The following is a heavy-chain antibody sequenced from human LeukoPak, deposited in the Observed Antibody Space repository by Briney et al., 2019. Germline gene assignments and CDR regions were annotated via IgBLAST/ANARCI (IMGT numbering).Heavy chain of an antibody. V-gene: IGHV3-30-3*01. Sequence: GGSLRLSCAASGFTFSSYAMHWVRQAPGKGLEWVAVISYDGSNKYYADSVKGRFTISRDNSKNTLYLQMNSLRAEDTAVYYCARDLEAAGVFDYWGQGTLVTVSS. J-gene: IGHJ4*02. CDR2: ISYDGSNK. D-gene: IGHD6-13*01. CDR1: GFTFSSYA. CDR3: ARDLEAAGVFDY.